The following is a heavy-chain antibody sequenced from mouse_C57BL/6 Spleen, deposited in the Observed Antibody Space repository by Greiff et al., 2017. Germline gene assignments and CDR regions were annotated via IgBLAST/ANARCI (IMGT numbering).Heavy chain of an antibody. CDR1: GYTFTSYW. D-gene: IGHD2-1*01. Sequence: QVQLQQPGAELVMPGASVKLSCKASGYTFTSYWMHWVKQRPGQGLEWIGEIDPSDSYTNYNQKFKGKSTLTVDKSSSTAYMQLSSLTSEDSAVYYCARTGIYYGNYDAMDYWGQGTSVTVSS. CDR3: ARTGIYYGNYDAMDY. V-gene: IGHV1-69*01. J-gene: IGHJ4*01. CDR2: IDPSDSYT.